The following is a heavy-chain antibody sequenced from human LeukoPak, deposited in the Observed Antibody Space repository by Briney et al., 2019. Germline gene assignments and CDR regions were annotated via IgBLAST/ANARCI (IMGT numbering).Heavy chain of an antibody. V-gene: IGHV1-2*02. J-gene: IGHJ4*02. CDR2: INPNSGGT. Sequence: ASVKVSCKASGYTFTGYYMHWVRQAPGQGLEWMGWINPNSGGTNYAQKFQGRVTMTRDTSISTIYMELSRLRSDDTAVYHCARAAASRPFDYWGQGTLVTVSS. CDR3: ARAAASRPFDY. CDR1: GYTFTGYY. D-gene: IGHD6-6*01.